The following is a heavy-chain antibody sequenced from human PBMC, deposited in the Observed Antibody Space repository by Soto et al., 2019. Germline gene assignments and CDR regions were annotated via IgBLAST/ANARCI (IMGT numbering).Heavy chain of an antibody. CDR3: ARWGITAGTTLRPYYGMDV. J-gene: IGHJ6*01. Sequence: GGSVKVCCKACAGAFSSYAISLVRQAPGQGLEWIGGMIPIFGTANYSQKFQGRVTIAADESTSTAYMELSSLRSEDTAVYYCARWGITAGTTLRPYYGMDVWGQGTTVTVSS. V-gene: IGHV1-69*13. CDR2: MIPIFGTA. D-gene: IGHD6-13*01. CDR1: AGAFSSYA.